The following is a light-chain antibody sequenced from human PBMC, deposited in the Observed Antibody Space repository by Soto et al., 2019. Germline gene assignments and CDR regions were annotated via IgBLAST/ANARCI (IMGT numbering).Light chain of an antibody. Sequence: IEMTQSPSTLSTSLVDRVTITCRASQSVSSWVAWYHLKPGKAPKLLIYKASTLETGVPSRFSGSGSRTEFTLTISSLQPEDFATYYCQQLISYPRTFGQGTKVDIK. CDR3: QQLISYPRT. V-gene: IGKV1-5*03. CDR1: QSVSSW. CDR2: KAS. J-gene: IGKJ1*01.